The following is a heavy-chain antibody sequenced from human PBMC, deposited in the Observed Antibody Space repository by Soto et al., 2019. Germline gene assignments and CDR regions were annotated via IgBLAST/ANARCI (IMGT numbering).Heavy chain of an antibody. Sequence: QVQLXXXXXXXVKPSQXLSLTCTVSGGSISSGGYYWSWIRQHPGKGLEWIGYIYYSGSTYYNPSLKSRVTISVDTSKNQFSLKLSSVTAADTAVYYCAREEAPDAFDIWGQGTMVTVSS. CDR3: AREEAPDAFDI. CDR2: IYYSGST. V-gene: IGHV4-31*03. CDR1: GGSISSGGYY. J-gene: IGHJ3*02.